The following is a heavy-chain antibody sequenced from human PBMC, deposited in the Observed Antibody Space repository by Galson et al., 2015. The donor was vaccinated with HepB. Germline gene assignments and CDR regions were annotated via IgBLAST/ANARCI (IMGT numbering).Heavy chain of an antibody. CDR3: ARERGGGYYDH. D-gene: IGHD3-16*01. V-gene: IGHV3-48*01. J-gene: IGHJ4*02. Sequence: SLRLSCAASGFTFSIYTMNWVRQAPGKGLEWLSNIGSGSDTIYYADSVKGRFTISRDNAKNSLYLQMNSLRAEDTAVYYCARERGGGYYDHWGQGTLVTVSS. CDR2: IGSGSDTI. CDR1: GFTFSIYT.